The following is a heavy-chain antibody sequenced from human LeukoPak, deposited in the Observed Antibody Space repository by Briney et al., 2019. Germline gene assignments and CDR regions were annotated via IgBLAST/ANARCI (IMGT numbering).Heavy chain of an antibody. Sequence: SETLSLTCAVYGGSFSGYYWSWIRQPPGKGLEWIREINHSGSTNYNPSLKSRVTISVDTSKNQFSLKLSSMTAADTAVYYCASIAARRYYYYYYMDVWGKGTTVTVSS. D-gene: IGHD6-6*01. CDR3: ASIAARRYYYYYYMDV. J-gene: IGHJ6*03. V-gene: IGHV4-34*01. CDR1: GGSFSGYY. CDR2: INHSGST.